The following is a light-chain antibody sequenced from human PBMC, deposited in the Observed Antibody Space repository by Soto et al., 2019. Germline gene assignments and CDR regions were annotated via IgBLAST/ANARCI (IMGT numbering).Light chain of an antibody. Sequence: DIQMAESPSTLSASVGDRVTITCRASRSISSWLSWYHQKPGKAPTPLIHDASSLKSGVPARFSGSGSGTEFTLTISSLQPDDFATYYCQQYNTYSTFGQGTLLE. J-gene: IGKJ5*01. CDR2: DAS. CDR1: RSISSW. CDR3: QQYNTYST. V-gene: IGKV1-5*01.